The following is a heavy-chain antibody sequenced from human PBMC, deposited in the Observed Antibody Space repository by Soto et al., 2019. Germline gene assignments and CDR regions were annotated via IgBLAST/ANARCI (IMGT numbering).Heavy chain of an antibody. J-gene: IGHJ4*02. CDR2: TYWDDDN. CDR3: AHRRGGYNWVDGYLDY. CDR1: GFSIRTSGVG. Sequence: SGPTLVNPTQTLTLTFTFSGFSIRTSGVGVGWIRQPPGKALEWLAFTYWDDDNRYNPSLKSRLTVAKDASKSQVVLLMTSMDPVDTATYYCAHRRGGYNWVDGYLDYWGQGTQVTVSS. D-gene: IGHD1-20*01. V-gene: IGHV2-5*02.